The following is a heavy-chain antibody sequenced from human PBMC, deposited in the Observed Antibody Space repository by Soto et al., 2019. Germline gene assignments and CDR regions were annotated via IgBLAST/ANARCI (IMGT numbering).Heavy chain of an antibody. CDR3: ARAPTTMIVLLG. V-gene: IGHV3-21*01. CDR1: GFTFSSYS. D-gene: IGHD3-22*01. CDR2: ISSSSSYI. J-gene: IGHJ3*01. Sequence: EVQLVESGGGLVKPGGSLRLSCAASGFTFSSYSMNWVRQAPGKGLEWVSSISSSSSYIYYADSVKGRFTISRDNAKNSLYLQMNSMRAEDTAVYYCARAPTTMIVLLGWGQGTMVTVSS.